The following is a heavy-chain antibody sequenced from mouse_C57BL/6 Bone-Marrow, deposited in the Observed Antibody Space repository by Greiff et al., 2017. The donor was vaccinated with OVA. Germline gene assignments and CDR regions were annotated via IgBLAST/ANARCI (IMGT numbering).Heavy chain of an antibody. D-gene: IGHD2-3*01. J-gene: IGHJ3*01. CDR2: ISYDGSN. CDR3: ASPIYDGYYDAWFAY. CDR1: GYSITSGYY. V-gene: IGHV3-6*01. Sequence: EVQLVESGPGLVKPSQSLSLTCSVTGYSITSGYYWNWIRQFPGNKLEWMGYISYDGSNNYNPSLKNRISITRDTSKNQFFLKLNSVTTEDTATYYCASPIYDGYYDAWFAYWGQGTLVTVSA.